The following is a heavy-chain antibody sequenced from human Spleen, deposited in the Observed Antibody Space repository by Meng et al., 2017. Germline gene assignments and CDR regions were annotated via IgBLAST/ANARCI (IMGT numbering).Heavy chain of an antibody. J-gene: IGHJ4*02. CDR2: IDTDGTTT. CDR3: ARDVAGRGGY. Sequence: GGSLRLSCAASGFTFNNYAMNWVRQAPGKGLVWVSRIDTDGTTTTYADSVKGRFTISRDNAKNTLYLQLNSLRGEDTAVYYCARDVAGRGGYWGQGTLVTVSS. V-gene: IGHV3-74*01. D-gene: IGHD2-15*01. CDR1: GFTFNNYA.